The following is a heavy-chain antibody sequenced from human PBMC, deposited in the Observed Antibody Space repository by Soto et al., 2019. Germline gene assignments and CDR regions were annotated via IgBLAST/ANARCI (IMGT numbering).Heavy chain of an antibody. CDR1: GGSFSGYY. V-gene: IGHV4-34*01. J-gene: IGHJ3*02. Sequence: SETLSLTCAVYGGSFSGYYWSWIRQPPGKGLEWIGEINHSGSTNYYPSLKSRVTISVDTSKDQFSLKLSSVTAADTAVYYCARAIYYYDSSGYVRSPAFDIWGQGTMVTVSS. CDR3: ARAIYYYDSSGYVRSPAFDI. D-gene: IGHD3-22*01. CDR2: INHSGST.